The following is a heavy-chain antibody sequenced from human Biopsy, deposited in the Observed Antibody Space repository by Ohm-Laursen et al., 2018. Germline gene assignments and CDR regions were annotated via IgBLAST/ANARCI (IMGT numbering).Heavy chain of an antibody. D-gene: IGHD3-16*01. CDR2: IYYTGST. CDR3: ARDSRGGHLNTTLITGKNLDS. Sequence: SETLSLTCTVSRDSISNYYWTWIRQSPGKGLGWIGYIYYTGSTNYNPPVKSRVTISVDTSKNQFSLKLNSVTAADTAVYFCARDSRGGHLNTTLITGKNLDSWGQGILVTVSS. V-gene: IGHV4-59*01. J-gene: IGHJ4*02. CDR1: RDSISNYY.